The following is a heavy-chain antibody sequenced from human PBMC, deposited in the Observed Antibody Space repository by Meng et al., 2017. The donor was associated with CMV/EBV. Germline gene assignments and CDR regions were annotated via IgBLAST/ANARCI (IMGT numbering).Heavy chain of an antibody. D-gene: IGHD4-17*01. CDR1: GFTFSSYA. V-gene: IGHV3-64*02. CDR3: ARVTGAGDYYFDY. Sequence: ESLKTLRAASGFTFSSYAMHWVRQAPGKGLEYVSAISSNGGSTYYADSVKGRFTISRDNSKNTLYLQTGSLRAEDMAVYYCARVTGAGDYYFDYWGQGTLVTVSS. J-gene: IGHJ4*02. CDR2: ISSNGGST.